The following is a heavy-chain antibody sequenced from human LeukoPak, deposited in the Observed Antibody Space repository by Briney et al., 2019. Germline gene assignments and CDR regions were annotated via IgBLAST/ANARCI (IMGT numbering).Heavy chain of an antibody. CDR1: GFTFSSYW. CDR2: LKQDESEK. Sequence: TGGSLRLSCAASGFTFSSYWMSWVRQAPGKGLEWVANLKQDESEKYYVDSVKGRFTISRDNGKNSLYLQMNSLRAGDTAVYYCAREARGDYYMDVWGKGTTVTISS. J-gene: IGHJ6*03. CDR3: AREARGDYYMDV. D-gene: IGHD2-15*01. V-gene: IGHV3-7*01.